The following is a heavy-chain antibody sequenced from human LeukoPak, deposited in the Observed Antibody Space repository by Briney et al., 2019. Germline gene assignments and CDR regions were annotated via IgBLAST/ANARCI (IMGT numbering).Heavy chain of an antibody. CDR3: AKPISGGLAVTADWFHP. CDR2: INANSGTT. Sequence: GGSLRLSCAASGFAFSFYAMSWLRQPPGRGLEWVSTINANSGTTSYAASVRGRFTISRDNSKNTLYLQVNTLRADDTATYYCAKPISGGLAVTADWFHPWGQGTLVVVSP. V-gene: IGHV3-23*01. J-gene: IGHJ5*01. CDR1: GFAFSFYA. D-gene: IGHD6-19*01.